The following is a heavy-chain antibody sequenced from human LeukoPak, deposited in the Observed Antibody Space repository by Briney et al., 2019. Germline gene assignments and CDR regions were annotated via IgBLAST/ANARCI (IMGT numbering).Heavy chain of an antibody. CDR3: ARHRETYYESSHMGFDP. CDR2: PSSSGRT. CDR1: GDSISRSY. D-gene: IGHD3-22*01. Sequence: SETLSLTCTVSGDSISRSYWSWIRQPPGKGPAWIGYPSSSGRTTYNPALKSRVTLSKDTSKNQFSLRLNYAIAADTAVYYCARHRETYYESSHMGFDPWGQGILVIVSS. V-gene: IGHV4-59*08. J-gene: IGHJ5*02.